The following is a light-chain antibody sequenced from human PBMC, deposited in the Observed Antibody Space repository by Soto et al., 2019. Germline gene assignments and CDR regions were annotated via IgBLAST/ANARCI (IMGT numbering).Light chain of an antibody. J-gene: IGKJ1*01. Sequence: DIRMTQSPSSLSASVGYRVTITCRASASISNYLNWYQQTPGKAPNLLIYAASSLQSGVPSRFSGSGSGTDFTLTISSLQPEDFATYYCQQSYITPWTFGQGTKVDIK. CDR1: ASISNY. CDR3: QQSYITPWT. CDR2: AAS. V-gene: IGKV1-39*01.